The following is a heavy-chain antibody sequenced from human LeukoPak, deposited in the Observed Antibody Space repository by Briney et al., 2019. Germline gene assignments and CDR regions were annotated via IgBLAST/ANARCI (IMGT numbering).Heavy chain of an antibody. D-gene: IGHD3-10*01. Sequence: GGSLSLSWAASGFTFSSYAMSWVRQAPGKGLEGFSPISVSGGSTYYADSVKGRFTISRDNSKNTLYLQMNSLRAEDTAVYYCAKSRNLNLWFGEWYFDYWGQGTLVTVSS. V-gene: IGHV3-23*01. CDR3: AKSRNLNLWFGEWYFDY. CDR2: ISVSGGST. J-gene: IGHJ4*02. CDR1: GFTFSSYA.